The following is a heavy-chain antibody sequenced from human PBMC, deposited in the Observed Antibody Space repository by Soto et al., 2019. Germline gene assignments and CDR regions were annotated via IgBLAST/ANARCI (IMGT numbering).Heavy chain of an antibody. CDR3: SRGRNYYGSGDH. V-gene: IGHV4-61*08. Sequence: PETLCLTCTVSGDSVSSGDFYWSWIRQPPGKGLEWIGYIYYTGDTNYNPSLKSRVTISVDTSKSQFSLKLTSVTAADTAVYYCSRGRNYYGSGDHWCQGTLVTVTS. D-gene: IGHD3-10*01. CDR1: GDSVSSGDFY. J-gene: IGHJ4*02. CDR2: IYYTGDT.